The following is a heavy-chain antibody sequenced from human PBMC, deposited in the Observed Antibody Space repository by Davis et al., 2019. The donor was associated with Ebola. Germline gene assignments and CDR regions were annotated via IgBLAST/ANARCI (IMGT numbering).Heavy chain of an antibody. D-gene: IGHD6-6*01. CDR3: ARESIAARRYYYGMDV. V-gene: IGHV1-69*13. Sequence: SVKVSCKASGGTFSSYAISWVRQAPGQGLEWMGGIIPIFGTANYAQKFQGRVTITADESTSTAYMELSSLRSDDTAVYYCARESIAARRYYYGMDVWGQGTTVTVSS. CDR2: IIPIFGTA. J-gene: IGHJ6*02. CDR1: GGTFSSYA.